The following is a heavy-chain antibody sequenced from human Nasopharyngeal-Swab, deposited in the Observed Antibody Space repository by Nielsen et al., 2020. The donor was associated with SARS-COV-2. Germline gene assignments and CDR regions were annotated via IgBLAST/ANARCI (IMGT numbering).Heavy chain of an antibody. D-gene: IGHD6-19*01. CDR3: ARSPYSSGWYYFDY. V-gene: IGHV1-46*01. Sequence: ASVKVSCKASGYTFTSYYIHWVRQAPGQGLEWMGLINPSGGSTSYAQKFQGRVTMTRHTSTSTVYMELSSLTSEDTAVYYCARSPYSSGWYYFDYWGQGTLVTVSS. J-gene: IGHJ4*02. CDR2: INPSGGST. CDR1: GYTFTSYY.